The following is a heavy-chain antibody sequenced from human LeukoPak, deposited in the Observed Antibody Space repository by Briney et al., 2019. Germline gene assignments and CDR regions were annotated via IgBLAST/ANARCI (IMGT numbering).Heavy chain of an antibody. J-gene: IGHJ4*02. V-gene: IGHV4-59*01. D-gene: IGHD3-22*01. CDR3: ARGYYYDSSGFDY. CDR2: IYYSGST. CDR1: GGSFSGYY. Sequence: PSETLSLTCAVYGGSFSGYYWSWIRQPPGKGLEWIGYIYYSGSTNYNPSLKSRVTISVDTSKNQFSLKLSSVTAADTAVYYCARGYYYDSSGFDYWGQGTLVTVSS.